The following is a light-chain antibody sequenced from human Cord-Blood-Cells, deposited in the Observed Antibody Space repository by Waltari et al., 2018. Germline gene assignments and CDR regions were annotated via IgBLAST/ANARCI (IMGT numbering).Light chain of an antibody. CDR2: YDS. Sequence: SYVLTQPPSVSVAPGKTARITCGGNNIGSKTEHWYQQKPGQPPVLVIYYDSDRPSRIPERFSGSNSGNTATLTISRVEAGDEADYYCQVWDSSSDHWVFGGGTKLTVL. CDR1: NIGSKT. J-gene: IGLJ3*02. CDR3: QVWDSSSDHWV. V-gene: IGLV3-21*04.